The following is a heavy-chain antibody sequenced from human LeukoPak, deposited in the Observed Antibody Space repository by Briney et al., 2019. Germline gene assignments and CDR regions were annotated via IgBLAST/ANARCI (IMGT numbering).Heavy chain of an antibody. CDR1: GFTFDDYA. CDR3: AKGGGNYWRGTFDY. V-gene: IGHV3-9*01. J-gene: IGHJ4*02. CDR2: ISWNSGSI. Sequence: GGSLRLSCAASGFTFDDYAMHWVRQAPGKGLEWVSGISWNSGSIGYADSVKGRFTISRDNAKNSLYLQMNSLRAEDTALYYCAKGGGNYWRGTFDYWGQGTLVTVSS. D-gene: IGHD1-7*01.